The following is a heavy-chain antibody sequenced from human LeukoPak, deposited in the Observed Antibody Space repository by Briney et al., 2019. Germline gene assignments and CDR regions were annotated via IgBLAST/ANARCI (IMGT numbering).Heavy chain of an antibody. CDR1: GGSLSGYY. D-gene: IGHD3-16*01. CDR2: INHSGST. V-gene: IGHV4-34*01. Sequence: SETLSLTCAVYGGSLSGYYWSWIRQPPGKGLEWIGEINHSGSTNYNPSLKSRVTISVDTSKNQFSLKLSSVTAADTAVYYCARGGLGATGEFDYWSQGTLVTVSS. J-gene: IGHJ4*02. CDR3: ARGGLGATGEFDY.